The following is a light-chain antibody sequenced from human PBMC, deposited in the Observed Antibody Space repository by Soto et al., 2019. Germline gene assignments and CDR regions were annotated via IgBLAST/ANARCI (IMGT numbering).Light chain of an antibody. CDR2: EVI. J-gene: IGLJ2*01. CDR3: TSYTSSSHVV. V-gene: IGLV2-14*01. CDR1: SNDVGGYNY. Sequence: QSALTQPASVSGSPGQSINISCTGTSNDVGGYNYVSWYQQYPGKAPKLVIYEVINRPSGVSNRFSGSKSGNTASLTISGLQAEDEANYYCTSYTSSSHVVFGGGTKLTVL.